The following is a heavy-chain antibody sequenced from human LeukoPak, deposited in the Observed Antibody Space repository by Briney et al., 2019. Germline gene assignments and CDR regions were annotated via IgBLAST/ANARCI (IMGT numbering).Heavy chain of an antibody. CDR3: AREEIFYYDSSGFDY. Sequence: SETLSLTCSVSGGSISSGDSYWSWIRQPPGKGLEWIGYIYYSGSTYYNPSLKSRVTISVDTSKNQSSLKLSSVTAADTAVYYCAREEIFYYDSSGFDYWGQGTLVTVSS. CDR2: IYYSGST. V-gene: IGHV4-30-4*01. CDR1: GGSISSGDSY. D-gene: IGHD3-22*01. J-gene: IGHJ4*02.